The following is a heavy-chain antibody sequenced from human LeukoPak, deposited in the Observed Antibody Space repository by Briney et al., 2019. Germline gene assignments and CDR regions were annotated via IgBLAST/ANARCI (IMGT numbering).Heavy chain of an antibody. CDR3: AREIWPVGVSYFDY. Sequence: PGGSLRLSCAASGFTFSSYAMSWVRQSPGKGLEWVSVVYKDGKMFYIDSVKGRFAISRDTSKNTVYLQMNNLRAEDTAVYYCAREIWPVGVSYFDYWGQGILVTVSS. J-gene: IGHJ4*02. CDR2: VYKDGKM. V-gene: IGHV3-53*05. CDR1: GFTFSSYA. D-gene: IGHD2-15*01.